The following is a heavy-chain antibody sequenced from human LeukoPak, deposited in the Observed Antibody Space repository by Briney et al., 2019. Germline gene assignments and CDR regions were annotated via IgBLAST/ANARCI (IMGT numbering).Heavy chain of an antibody. CDR2: ISYDGSNK. J-gene: IGHJ4*02. CDR1: GFTFSSYA. Sequence: GGSLRLSCAASGFTFSSYAMHWVRQAPGKGLEWVAVISYDGSNKYYADSVKGRFTISRDNSKNTLYLQMNSLRAEDTAVYYCARGLGGTHDTFDYWGQGTLVTVSS. CDR3: ARGLGGTHDTFDY. D-gene: IGHD3-16*01. V-gene: IGHV3-30*04.